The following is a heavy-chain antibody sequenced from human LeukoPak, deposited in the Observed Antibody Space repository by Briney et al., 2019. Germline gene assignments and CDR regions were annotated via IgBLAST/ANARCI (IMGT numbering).Heavy chain of an antibody. CDR3: AKAPWQWLVRVQFDY. CDR1: GFTFSSYA. CDR2: IGGSGGST. Sequence: PGGSLRLSCAASGFTFSSYAMSWVRQAPGKGLEWVSAIGGSGGSTYYADSVKGRFTISRDNSKNTLYLQMNSLRAEDTAVYYCAKAPWQWLVRVQFDYWGQGTLSPSPQ. J-gene: IGHJ4*02. D-gene: IGHD6-19*01. V-gene: IGHV3-23*01.